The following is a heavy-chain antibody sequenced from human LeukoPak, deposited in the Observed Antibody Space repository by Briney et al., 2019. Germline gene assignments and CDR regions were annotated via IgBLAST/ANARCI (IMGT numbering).Heavy chain of an antibody. Sequence: ASVKVSCKASGGTFSSFALSWVRQAPGQGLEWMGGIIPVFGTANYAQEFQGRVTITADESTSTAYMELSSLRSEDTAVYYCARAPPYCSGGSCYGDAFDIWGHGTMVTVSS. CDR2: IIPVFGTA. CDR1: GGTFSSFA. CDR3: ARAPPYCSGGSCYGDAFDI. V-gene: IGHV1-69*13. D-gene: IGHD2-15*01. J-gene: IGHJ3*02.